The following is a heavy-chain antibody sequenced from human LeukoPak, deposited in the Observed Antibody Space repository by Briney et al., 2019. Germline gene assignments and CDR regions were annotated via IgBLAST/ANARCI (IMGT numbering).Heavy chain of an antibody. CDR2: INPNSGGT. CDR3: ARNKITIFGVVINPFDY. Sequence: ASVKVSCKASGYTFTGYYMHWVRQAPGQGLEWMGWINPNSGGTNYAQKFQGRVTMTRDTSISTAYMELSRLRSDDTAVYYCARNKITIFGVVINPFDYWGQGTLVTVPS. D-gene: IGHD3-3*01. V-gene: IGHV1-2*02. CDR1: GYTFTGYY. J-gene: IGHJ4*02.